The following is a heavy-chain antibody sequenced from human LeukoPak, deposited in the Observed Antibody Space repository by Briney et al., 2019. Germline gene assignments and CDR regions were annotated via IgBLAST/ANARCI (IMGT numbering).Heavy chain of an antibody. CDR2: IYYSGST. D-gene: IGHD6-13*01. J-gene: IGHJ3*02. V-gene: IGHV4-59*08. Sequence: PSETLSLTCTVSGGSISSYYWSWIRQPPGKGLEWIGYIYYSGSTNYNPSLRSRVTISVDTSKNQFSLKLSSVTAADTAVYYCARGSSSWYLGSASDAFDIWGQGTMVTVSS. CDR1: GGSISSYY. CDR3: ARGSSSWYLGSASDAFDI.